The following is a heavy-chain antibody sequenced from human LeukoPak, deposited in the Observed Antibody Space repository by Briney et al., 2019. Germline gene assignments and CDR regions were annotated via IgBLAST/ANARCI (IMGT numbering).Heavy chain of an antibody. D-gene: IGHD6-13*01. V-gene: IGHV1-3*01. CDR2: INAGNGNT. Sequence: ASVKVSCKASGYTFTSYAMHWVRQAPGQRLEWMGWINAGNGNTKYSQEFQGRVTITRDTSASTAYMELSRLRSDDTAVYYCARVSSSWYQDWYFDLWGRGTLVTVSS. CDR1: GYTFTSYA. J-gene: IGHJ2*01. CDR3: ARVSSSWYQDWYFDL.